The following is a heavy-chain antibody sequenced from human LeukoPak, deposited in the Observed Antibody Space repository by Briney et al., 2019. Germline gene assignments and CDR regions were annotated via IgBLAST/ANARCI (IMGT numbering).Heavy chain of an antibody. CDR1: GFTFSSYT. Sequence: PGGSLRLSCAASGFTFSSYTMSWVRQAPGKGLEWVSGVSGSGGNIHYADSVKGRFTISRDNSKNTLYLQMNSLRAEDTAVYYCAKDQLDIFDYWGQGTLVTVSS. CDR2: VSGSGGNI. J-gene: IGHJ4*02. D-gene: IGHD6-13*01. V-gene: IGHV3-23*01. CDR3: AKDQLDIFDY.